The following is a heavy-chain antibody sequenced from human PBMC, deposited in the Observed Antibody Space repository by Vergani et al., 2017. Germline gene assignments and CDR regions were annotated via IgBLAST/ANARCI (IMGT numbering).Heavy chain of an antibody. Sequence: QVQLVGSGGGVVQPGRSLRLSCAASGFTFSSYGMHWVRQAPGKGLEWVAVISYDGSNKYYADSVKGRFTISRDNSKNTLYLQMNSLRAEDTAVYYCAKDLRITMVEPYGMDVWGQGTTVTVSS. CDR2: ISYDGSNK. D-gene: IGHD3-10*01. CDR1: GFTFSSYG. V-gene: IGHV3-30*18. J-gene: IGHJ6*02. CDR3: AKDLRITMVEPYGMDV.